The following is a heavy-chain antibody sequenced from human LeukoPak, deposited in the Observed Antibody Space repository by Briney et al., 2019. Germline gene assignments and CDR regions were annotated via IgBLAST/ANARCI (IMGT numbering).Heavy chain of an antibody. J-gene: IGHJ4*02. CDR2: SYHSGST. CDR3: ASRRGSYRSPFDY. CDR1: GYSISSGYY. Sequence: PSETLSLTCTVSGYSISSGYYRGWIRQPPGKGLEWIGRSYHSGSTYYNQSRKSRVTISVDTSKNQFSLKLSSVTAADTAVYYCASRRGSYRSPFDYWGQGTLVTVSS. D-gene: IGHD3-16*02. V-gene: IGHV4-38-2*02.